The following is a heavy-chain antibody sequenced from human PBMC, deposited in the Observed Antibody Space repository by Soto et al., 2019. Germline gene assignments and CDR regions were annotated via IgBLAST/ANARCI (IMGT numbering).Heavy chain of an antibody. CDR3: AKDLGYDFWSGSCGMDV. D-gene: IGHD3-3*01. V-gene: IGHV3-23*01. Sequence: EVQLLASGGGLVQPGGSLSLSCAASGFTFSSYAMSWVRQAPGKGLEWVSAISGSGGSTYYADSVKGRFTISRDNSKNTLYLQMNSLRAEDTAVYYCAKDLGYDFWSGSCGMDVWGQGTTVTVSS. J-gene: IGHJ6*02. CDR2: ISGSGGST. CDR1: GFTFSSYA.